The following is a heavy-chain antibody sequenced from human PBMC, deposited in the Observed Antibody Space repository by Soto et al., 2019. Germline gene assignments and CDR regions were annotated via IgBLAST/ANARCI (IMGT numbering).Heavy chain of an antibody. CDR1: GGSISSSNW. Sequence: QVQLQESGPGLVKPSGTLSLTCAVSGGSISSSNWWSWVRQPPGKGLEWIGEIYHSGSTNYNPSLKYRLTLSVDKSKYQFSLKMRSVTAADTAVYYCARIAAAATNFDYWGQGTLVTVSS. D-gene: IGHD6-13*01. V-gene: IGHV4-4*02. J-gene: IGHJ4*02. CDR2: IYHSGST. CDR3: ARIAAAATNFDY.